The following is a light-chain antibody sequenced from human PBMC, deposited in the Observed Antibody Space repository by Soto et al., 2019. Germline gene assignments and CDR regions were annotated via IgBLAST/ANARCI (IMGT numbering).Light chain of an antibody. CDR1: SSDVGGYNY. CDR2: EVS. V-gene: IGLV2-14*01. CDR3: SSYTSSSTLV. J-gene: IGLJ1*01. Sequence: QSALTQPASVSGSPGQSITISCTGTSSDVGGYNYVSWYQQHPGKAPKLMIFEVSNRPSGVSIRFSGSKSGNTASLTISGLQAEDEADYYSSSYTSSSTLVFGIGTKLTVL.